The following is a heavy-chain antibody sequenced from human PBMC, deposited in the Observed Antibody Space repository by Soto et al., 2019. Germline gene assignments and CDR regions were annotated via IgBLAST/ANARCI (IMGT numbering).Heavy chain of an antibody. CDR2: IIPIFGTA. CDR3: ARDIVGAHPHYYGMDV. J-gene: IGHJ6*02. D-gene: IGHD1-26*01. Sequence: QVQLVQSGAEVKKPGSSVKVSCKASGGTFSSYAISWVRQAPGQGLEWMGGIIPIFGTANYAQKFQGRVTITADESTSTAYMELSSLRTEDTAVYYCARDIVGAHPHYYGMDVWGQGTTVTVSS. V-gene: IGHV1-69*01. CDR1: GGTFSSYA.